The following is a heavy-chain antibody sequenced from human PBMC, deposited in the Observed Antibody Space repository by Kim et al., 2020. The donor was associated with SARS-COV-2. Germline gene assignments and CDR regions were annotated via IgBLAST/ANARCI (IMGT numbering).Heavy chain of an antibody. CDR3: ARVDDYGDLLGGMDV. Sequence: SETLSLTCTVSGGSISSYYWSWIRQPPGKGLEWIGYIYYSGSTNYNPSLKSRVTISVDTSKNQFSLKLSSVTAADTAVYYCARVDDYGDLLGGMDVWGQGTTVTVSS. J-gene: IGHJ6*02. CDR2: IYYSGST. V-gene: IGHV4-59*01. CDR1: GGSISSYY. D-gene: IGHD4-17*01.